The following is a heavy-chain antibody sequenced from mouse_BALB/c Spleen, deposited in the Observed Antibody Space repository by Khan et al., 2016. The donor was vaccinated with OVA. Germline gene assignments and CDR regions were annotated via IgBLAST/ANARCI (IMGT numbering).Heavy chain of an antibody. V-gene: IGHV2-9*02. Sequence: QVQLKQSGPGLVAPSQSLSITCTVSGSSLTNYGVHWVRQPPGKGLEWLGVIWAGGSSNYNSALMSRLSISKANSRSQVFLQMNSLQTDDTAMYFCARAYGSNLWFFDVWGAGTTVTVSS. CDR3: ARAYGSNLWFFDV. J-gene: IGHJ1*01. CDR2: IWAGGSS. D-gene: IGHD1-1*01. CDR1: GSSLTNYG.